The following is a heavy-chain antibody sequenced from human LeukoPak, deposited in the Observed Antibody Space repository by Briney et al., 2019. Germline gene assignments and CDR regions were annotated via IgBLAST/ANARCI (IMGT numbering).Heavy chain of an antibody. CDR3: ARAPPSGCSSTSCYTPFPFDY. Sequence: ASVKVSCKASGYTFTGYYMHWVRQAPGQGLEWMGWINSNSGGTNYAQKFQGRVTMTRDTSISTAYMELSRLRSDDTAVYYCARAPPSGCSSTSCYTPFPFDYWGQGTLVTVSS. V-gene: IGHV1-2*02. CDR2: INSNSGGT. CDR1: GYTFTGYY. D-gene: IGHD2-2*02. J-gene: IGHJ4*02.